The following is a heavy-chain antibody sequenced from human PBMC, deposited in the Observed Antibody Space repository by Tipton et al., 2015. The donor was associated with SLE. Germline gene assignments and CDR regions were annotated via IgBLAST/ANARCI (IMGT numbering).Heavy chain of an antibody. CDR2: ISWNSGSI. CDR3: AKGAEWEPTVFDY. V-gene: IGHV3-9*01. D-gene: IGHD1-26*01. Sequence: SLRLSCAASGFTFDDYVMHWVRQAPGKGLEWVSGISWNSGSIDYADSVKGRFTIFRDNAKNSLYLQMNSLRAEDTALYYCAKGAEWEPTVFDYWGQGTLVTVSS. J-gene: IGHJ4*02. CDR1: GFTFDDYV.